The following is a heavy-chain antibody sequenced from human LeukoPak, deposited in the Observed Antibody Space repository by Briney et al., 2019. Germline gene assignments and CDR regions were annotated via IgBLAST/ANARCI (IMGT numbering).Heavy chain of an antibody. Sequence: PGGSLRLSCAASGFTFSSYSMNWVRQAPGKGLEWVSYISSSSSTIYYADSVKGRFTISRDNAKNSLYLQMNSLRAEDTAVYYCARDLRYFDWFPVGYANWGQGTLVTVSS. V-gene: IGHV3-48*01. D-gene: IGHD3-9*01. CDR2: ISSSSSTI. J-gene: IGHJ4*02. CDR3: ARDLRYFDWFPVGYAN. CDR1: GFTFSSYS.